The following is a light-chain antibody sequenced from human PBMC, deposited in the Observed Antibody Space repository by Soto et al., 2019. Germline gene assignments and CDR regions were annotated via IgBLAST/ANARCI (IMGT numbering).Light chain of an antibody. CDR2: SAS. J-gene: IGKJ5*01. Sequence: DIQMTQSPSSLSASVGDRVIITCRASQDISVYLAWYQQKPGKVPKLLIYSASTLQSGVPSRFSGSGSGTDFTLTISRLQPEDVATYYCQKFNTAPLTFGQGTRLEIK. V-gene: IGKV1-27*01. CDR3: QKFNTAPLT. CDR1: QDISVY.